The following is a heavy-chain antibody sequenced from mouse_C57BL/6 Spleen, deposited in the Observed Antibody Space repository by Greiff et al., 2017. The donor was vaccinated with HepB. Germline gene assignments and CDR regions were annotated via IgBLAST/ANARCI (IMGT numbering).Heavy chain of an antibody. Sequence: EVQVVESGGDLVKPGGSLKLSCAASGFTFSSYGMSWVRQTPDKRLEWVATISSGGSYTYYPDSVKGRFTISRDNAKNTLYLQMSSLKSEDTAMYYCARHVYDYDVGFYAMDYWGQGTSVTVSS. J-gene: IGHJ4*01. CDR3: ARHVYDYDVGFYAMDY. CDR2: ISSGGSYT. CDR1: GFTFSSYG. D-gene: IGHD2-4*01. V-gene: IGHV5-6*01.